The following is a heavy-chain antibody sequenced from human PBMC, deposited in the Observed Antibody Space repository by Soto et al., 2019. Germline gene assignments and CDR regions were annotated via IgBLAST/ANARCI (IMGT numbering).Heavy chain of an antibody. Sequence: QVQLVQSGAEVKKPGSSVKVSCKASGGTFSSYAISWVRQAPGHGPEWMGGSIPIFGTANSARKFQGRVTITADECTSTAYMELSRLRSADTAVYYCASTARRPPSTENWGQGTLVTVSS. D-gene: IGHD6-6*01. J-gene: IGHJ1*01. CDR3: ASTARRPPSTEN. V-gene: IGHV1-69*01. CDR2: SIPIFGTA. CDR1: GGTFSSYA.